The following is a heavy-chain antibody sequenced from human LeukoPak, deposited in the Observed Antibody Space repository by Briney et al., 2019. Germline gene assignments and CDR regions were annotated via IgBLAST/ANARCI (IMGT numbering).Heavy chain of an antibody. CDR3: ARGGQTTRENDY. Sequence: SQTLSLTCTVSGGSISSGGDYWSWIRQHPGKGLEWIGYIYYSGSTYYNPSLKRRVTISVDTSKNQFSLKLSSVTAADTAVYYCARGGQTTRENDYWGQGTLVTVSS. D-gene: IGHD1-1*01. CDR2: IYYSGST. CDR1: GGSISSGGDY. J-gene: IGHJ4*02. V-gene: IGHV4-31*03.